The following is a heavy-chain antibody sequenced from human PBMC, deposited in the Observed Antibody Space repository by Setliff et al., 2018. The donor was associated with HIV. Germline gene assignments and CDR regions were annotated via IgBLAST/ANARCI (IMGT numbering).Heavy chain of an antibody. CDR3: ARGGASSHWLGP. V-gene: IGHV4-59*11. Sequence: SETLSLTCTVSGGSISSHYWSWIRQPPGQGLEWIGETSHSGKTNYNPSLKSRVTISVDTSKNQFSLKLTSVTAADTAIYYCARGGASSHWLGPWGKGILVTVSS. D-gene: IGHD3-10*01. J-gene: IGHJ5*02. CDR2: TSHSGKT. CDR1: GGSISSHY.